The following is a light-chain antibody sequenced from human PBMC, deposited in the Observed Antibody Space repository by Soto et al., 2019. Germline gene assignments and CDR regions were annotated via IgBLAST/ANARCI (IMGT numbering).Light chain of an antibody. V-gene: IGKV1-5*01. Sequence: DIQMTQSPSSLSASVGDRVTITCRASQGISTYLNWYQQKPGKAPKVLIWDASSLQRGVPSRFSGSGSGTEFTLTISSLQPDDFATYYCQQYNGYSTWTFGQGTKVDI. CDR3: QQYNGYSTWT. J-gene: IGKJ1*01. CDR1: QGISTY. CDR2: DAS.